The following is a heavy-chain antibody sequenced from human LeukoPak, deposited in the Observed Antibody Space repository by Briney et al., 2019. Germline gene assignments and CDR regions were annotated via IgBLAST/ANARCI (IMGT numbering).Heavy chain of an antibody. Sequence: GGSLRLSCAVSGLTVSDVWMNWVRQSAGRRLEWVGRIKSKMAGGTADYAAPVKGRFTISRDDSRNTVDLQMNSLKTEDTAVYYCTTSYYDFWSGYYLFDYWGQGTLVTVSS. J-gene: IGHJ4*02. CDR3: TTSYYDFWSGYYLFDY. V-gene: IGHV3-15*07. CDR1: GLTVSDVW. D-gene: IGHD3-3*01. CDR2: IKSKMAGGTA.